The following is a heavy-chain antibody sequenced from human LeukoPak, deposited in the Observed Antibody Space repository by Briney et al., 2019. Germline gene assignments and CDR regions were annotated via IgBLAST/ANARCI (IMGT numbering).Heavy chain of an antibody. D-gene: IGHD3-22*01. V-gene: IGHV3-48*01. J-gene: IGHJ3*02. CDR2: IGGSNSTI. Sequence: PGGSLRLSCAASGFTFSSYTMNWVRQAPGKGLEWVSYIGGSNSTIYYADSVKGRFTTSRDNAKNSLYLQMNSLRAEDAAVYYCARDHHRRLYDSQARDTFDIWGQGTMVTVSS. CDR1: GFTFSSYT. CDR3: ARDHHRRLYDSQARDTFDI.